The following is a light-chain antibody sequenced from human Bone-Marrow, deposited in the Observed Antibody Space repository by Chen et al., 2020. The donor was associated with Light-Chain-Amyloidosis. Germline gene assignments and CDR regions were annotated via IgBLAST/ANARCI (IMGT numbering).Light chain of an antibody. V-gene: IGKV4-1*01. CDR1: QSVLYSSNNQNY. Sequence: DLVMTQSPDSLAVSLGETATINCKSSQSVLYSSNNQNYLAWYQQKPGQPPKLLIYWASTRESGVPDRFSGSGSGTDFTLTISSLQAEDVAVCYCQQYYSTPLTFGGGTKVEIK. J-gene: IGKJ4*01. CDR3: QQYYSTPLT. CDR2: WAS.